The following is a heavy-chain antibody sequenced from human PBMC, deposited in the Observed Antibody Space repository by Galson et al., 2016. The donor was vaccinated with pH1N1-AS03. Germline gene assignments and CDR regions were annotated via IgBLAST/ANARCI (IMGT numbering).Heavy chain of an antibody. CDR1: GGSISSRDHY. CDR3: AKTVFTDAFDI. Sequence: ETLSLTCTVSGGSISSRDHYWVWIRQTPRKGLEWIGHIYYSGNSYYNPSLKSRVNFSVDTSKNQFSLKLASVTAADTAVYYCAKTVFTDAFDIWSPGTRVSVSS. D-gene: IGHD4-11*01. V-gene: IGHV4-39*01. CDR2: IYYSGNS. J-gene: IGHJ3*02.